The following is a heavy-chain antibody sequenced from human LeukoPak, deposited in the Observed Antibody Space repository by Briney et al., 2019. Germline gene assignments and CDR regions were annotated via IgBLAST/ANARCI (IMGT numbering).Heavy chain of an antibody. CDR2: ISWNSGSI. Sequence: GGSLRLSCAASGFTFDDYAMHWVRQAPGKGLEWVSGISWNSGSIGYADSVKGRFTISRDNAKNSLYLQMNSLRAEDTALYYCTKDIGGGDILTGYSNRYGMDVWGQGATVTVSS. CDR1: GFTFDDYA. CDR3: TKDIGGGDILTGYSNRYGMDV. V-gene: IGHV3-9*01. J-gene: IGHJ6*02. D-gene: IGHD3-9*01.